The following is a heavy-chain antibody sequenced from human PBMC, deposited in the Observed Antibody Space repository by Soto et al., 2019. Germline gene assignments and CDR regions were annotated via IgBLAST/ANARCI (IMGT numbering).Heavy chain of an antibody. Sequence: SQTLSLTCAISGDSVSNNGATWNWIRQSPSRGLEWLGRAYYRSRWIYDYAMSVKSRISINPDTSKNQVSLQLNSVTPADTAVYYCARHPPDLLSAFDFWGRGTLVTVYS. CDR2: AYYRSRWIY. D-gene: IGHD2-15*01. CDR1: GDSVSNNGAT. V-gene: IGHV6-1*01. CDR3: ARHPPDLLSAFDF. J-gene: IGHJ4*02.